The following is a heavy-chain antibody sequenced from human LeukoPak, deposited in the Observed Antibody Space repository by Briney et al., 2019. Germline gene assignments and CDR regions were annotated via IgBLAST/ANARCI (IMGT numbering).Heavy chain of an antibody. CDR1: GYTFTGYY. J-gene: IGHJ4*02. D-gene: IGHD2-2*01. Sequence: ASVKVSCKASGYTFTGYYMHWVRQAPGQGLEWMGWINPNSGGTNYAQKFQGRVTMTTDTSTSTAYMELRSLRSDDTAVYYCARDPYISSFDYWGQGTLVTVSS. V-gene: IGHV1-2*02. CDR3: ARDPYISSFDY. CDR2: INPNSGGT.